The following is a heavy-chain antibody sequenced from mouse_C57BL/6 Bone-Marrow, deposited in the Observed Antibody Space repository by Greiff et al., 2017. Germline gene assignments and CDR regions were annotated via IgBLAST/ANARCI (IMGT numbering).Heavy chain of an antibody. V-gene: IGHV1-62-2*01. CDR2: FYPGSGSI. Sequence: QVQLQQSGAELVKPGASVKLSCKASGYTFTEYTIHWVKQRSGQGLEWIGWFYPGSGSIKYNEKFKDKATLTADKSSSTVYMELSRLTSEDSAVYFCARHEEGLGTGTSWYFDVWGTGTTVTGSS. CDR1: GYTFTEYT. D-gene: IGHD4-1*01. CDR3: ARHEEGLGTGTSWYFDV. J-gene: IGHJ1*03.